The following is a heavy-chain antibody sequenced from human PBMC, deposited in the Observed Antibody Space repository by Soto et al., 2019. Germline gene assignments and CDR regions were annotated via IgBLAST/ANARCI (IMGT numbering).Heavy chain of an antibody. CDR1: GGSISSYY. V-gene: IGHV4-59*01. CDR3: ARVCVHRLLWFGELQHYYYYYMDV. J-gene: IGHJ6*03. Sequence: SETLSLTCTVSGGSISSYYWSWIRQPPGKGLEWIGYIYYSGSTNYNPSLKSRVTISVDTSKNQFSLKLSSVTAADTAVYYCARVCVHRLLWFGELQHYYYYYMDVWGKGTTVTVSS. D-gene: IGHD3-10*01. CDR2: IYYSGST.